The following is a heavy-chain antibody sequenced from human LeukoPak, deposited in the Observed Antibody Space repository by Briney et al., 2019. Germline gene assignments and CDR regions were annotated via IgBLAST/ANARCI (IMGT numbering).Heavy chain of an antibody. V-gene: IGHV3-11*01. J-gene: IGHJ4*02. D-gene: IGHD1-26*01. CDR1: GFTFSDYY. CDR2: IGRSGTTI. Sequence: PGGSLRLSCAASGFTFSDYYMSWIRQVPGKGLEWVSYIGRSGTTIHYADSVKGRFTISRDNSKNTLYLQMNSLRAEDTALYYCARDLNSGSYYYFDYWGQGTLVTVSS. CDR3: ARDLNSGSYYYFDY.